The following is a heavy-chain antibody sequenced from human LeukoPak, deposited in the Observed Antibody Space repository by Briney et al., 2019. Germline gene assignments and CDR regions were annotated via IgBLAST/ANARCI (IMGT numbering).Heavy chain of an antibody. D-gene: IGHD2-2*01. J-gene: IGHJ4*02. CDR3: ARDRSSTYFDY. Sequence: GGSLTLSCAAYGFKFSNFGMHRVRQAPGKGLEWVAVIWYDGSNKYYGDSVKGRFTISRDNSKNTLYLEMNSRRAEDTAVYYCARDRSSTYFDYWAQGTPVTVSS. V-gene: IGHV3-33*01. CDR2: IWYDGSNK. CDR1: GFKFSNFG.